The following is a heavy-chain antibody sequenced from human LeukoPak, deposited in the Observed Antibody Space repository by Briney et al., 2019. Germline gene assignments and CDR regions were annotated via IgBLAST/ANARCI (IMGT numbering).Heavy chain of an antibody. CDR1: GYTFTSYD. V-gene: IGHV1-18*01. D-gene: IGHD3-10*02. Sequence: ASVKVSCKASGYTFTSYDISWVRQAPGQGLEWMGWISAYNDNTNYAQKVQGRLTMTADTSTSTAYMELKSLRSDDTAVYYCARGLGSGSYYAYWGQGTLVTVSS. CDR2: ISAYNDNT. J-gene: IGHJ4*02. CDR3: ARGLGSGSYYAY.